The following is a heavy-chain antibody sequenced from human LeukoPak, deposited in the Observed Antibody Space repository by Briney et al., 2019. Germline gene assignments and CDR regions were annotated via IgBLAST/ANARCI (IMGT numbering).Heavy chain of an antibody. CDR3: ARVEAVAGGMDV. CDR2: FNPENGNT. CDR1: GYSFVGYG. D-gene: IGHD6-19*01. Sequence: ASVKVSCKASGYSFVGYGITWVRQAPGQGLEWMGWFNPENGNTNYAQKVQGRVTMTADTSTSTSYMELRSLRSDDTAVYYCARVEAVAGGMDVWGQGTTVTVSS. V-gene: IGHV1-18*01. J-gene: IGHJ6*02.